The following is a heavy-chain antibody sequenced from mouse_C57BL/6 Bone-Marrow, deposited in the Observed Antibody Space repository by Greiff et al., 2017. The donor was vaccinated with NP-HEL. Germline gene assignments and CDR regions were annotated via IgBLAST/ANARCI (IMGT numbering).Heavy chain of an antibody. CDR2: IRSKSNNYAT. CDR1: GFSFNTYA. CDR3: VRQGGYSFAY. J-gene: IGHJ3*01. V-gene: IGHV10-1*01. D-gene: IGHD2-3*01. Sequence: EVQRVESGGGLVQPKGSLKLSCAASGFSFNTYAMNWVRQAPGKGLEWVARIRSKSNNYATYYADSVKDRFTISRDDSESMLYLQMNNLKTEDTAMYYCVRQGGYSFAYWGQGTLVTVSA.